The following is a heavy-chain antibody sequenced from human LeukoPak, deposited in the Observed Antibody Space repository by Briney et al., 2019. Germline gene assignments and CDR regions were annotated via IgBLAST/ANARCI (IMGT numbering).Heavy chain of an antibody. Sequence: SQTLSLTCTVSGDSINSGGHYWSWIRQHPGKGLEWLGYIYYTGSTYYNPSLESRVTISVDTSKNQFSLRLNSVTAADTAVYYCARTSGSGYESFDYWGQGTLVTVSS. D-gene: IGHD5-12*01. CDR1: GDSINSGGHY. J-gene: IGHJ4*02. V-gene: IGHV4-31*03. CDR2: IYYTGST. CDR3: ARTSGSGYESFDY.